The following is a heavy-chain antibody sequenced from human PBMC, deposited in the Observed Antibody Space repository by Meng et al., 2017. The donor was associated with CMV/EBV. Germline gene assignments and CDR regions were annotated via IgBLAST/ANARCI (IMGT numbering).Heavy chain of an antibody. CDR2: ISSSGSTI. J-gene: IGHJ4*02. Sequence: LSLTCAASGFTFSSYEMNWVRQAPGKGLEWVSHISSSGSTIYYADSVKGRFTISRDNAKNSLYLQMNSLRAEDTAVYYCARESDRSTSCPGYDYWGQGTLVTVSS. V-gene: IGHV3-48*03. CDR1: GFTFSSYE. D-gene: IGHD2-2*01. CDR3: ARESDRSTSCPGYDY.